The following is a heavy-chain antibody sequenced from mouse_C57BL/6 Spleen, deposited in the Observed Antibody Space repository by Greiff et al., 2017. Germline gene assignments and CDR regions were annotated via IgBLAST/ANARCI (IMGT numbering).Heavy chain of an antibody. Sequence: QVQLQQSGAELVRPGASVKLSCKASGYTFTDYYINWVKQRPGQGLEWIARIYPGSGTTYYNEKFKGKATMTAEKSSSTADMQLSILTSEDSAVYFCAKENDYYGSSDDDFDYWGQGTTLTVSS. CDR2: IYPGSGTT. J-gene: IGHJ2*01. CDR3: AKENDYYGSSDDDFDY. V-gene: IGHV1-76*01. CDR1: GYTFTDYY. D-gene: IGHD1-1*01.